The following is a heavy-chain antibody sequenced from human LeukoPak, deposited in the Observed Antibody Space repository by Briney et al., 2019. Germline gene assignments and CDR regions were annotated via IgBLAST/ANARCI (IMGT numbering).Heavy chain of an antibody. J-gene: IGHJ4*02. D-gene: IGHD6-19*01. CDR2: IYYSGNT. CDR3: ARQAVAGNGFDY. Sequence: LRLSCAASGFSFSVYAMSWVRQAPGKGLEWIGTIYYSGNTYYNPSLKSRVSISVDTSKNQFSLKLSSVTAADTAVYYCARQAVAGNGFDYWGQGTLVTVSS. CDR1: GFSFSVYA. V-gene: IGHV4-30-2*03.